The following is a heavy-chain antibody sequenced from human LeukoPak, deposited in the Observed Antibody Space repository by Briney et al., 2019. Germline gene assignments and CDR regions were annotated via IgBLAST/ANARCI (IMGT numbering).Heavy chain of an antibody. CDR2: INPSGGST. CDR3: ARDRDFWSGYHTYYFDY. CDR1: GYTFTSYY. D-gene: IGHD3-3*01. V-gene: IGHV1-46*01. Sequence: ASVKVSCKASGYTFTSYYMHWVRQAPGQGLEWMGIINPSGGSTSYAQKFQGRVTMTRDMSTSTVYMELSGLRSEDTAVYYCARDRDFWSGYHTYYFDYWGQGTLVTVSS. J-gene: IGHJ4*02.